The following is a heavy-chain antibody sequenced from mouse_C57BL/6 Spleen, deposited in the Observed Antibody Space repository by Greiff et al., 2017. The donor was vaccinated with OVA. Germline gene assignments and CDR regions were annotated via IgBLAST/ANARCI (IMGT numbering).Heavy chain of an antibody. Sequence: VKLVESGAELVKPGASVKISCKASGYAFSSYWMNWVKQRPGKGLEWIGQIYPGDGDTNYNGKFKGKATLTADKSSSTAYMQLSSLTSEDSAVYFCARSEGGYYPFAYWGQGTLVTVSA. V-gene: IGHV1-80*01. CDR3: ARSEGGYYPFAY. CDR1: GYAFSSYW. D-gene: IGHD2-3*01. CDR2: IYPGDGDT. J-gene: IGHJ3*01.